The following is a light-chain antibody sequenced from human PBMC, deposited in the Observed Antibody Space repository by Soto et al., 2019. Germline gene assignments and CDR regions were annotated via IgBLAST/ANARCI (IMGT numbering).Light chain of an antibody. CDR1: QGVSSY. CDR2: GAS. J-gene: IGKJ1*01. CDR3: HQVETYPRT. Sequence: QLTQSPSSLSASVGDRVTLTCRASQGVSSYLAGFQQRPGKAPNLLTFGASTLQSGVPERFSGRGSGTEFTLTLTSLQPEDFATYCCHQVETYPRTFVQGTKVEIK. V-gene: IGKV1-9*01.